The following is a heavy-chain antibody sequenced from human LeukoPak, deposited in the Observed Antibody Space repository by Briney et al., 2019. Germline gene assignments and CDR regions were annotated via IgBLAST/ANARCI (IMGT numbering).Heavy chain of an antibody. Sequence: SGGSLRLSCAASGFTFSSYAMSWVRQAPGKGLEWVSAISGSGGSTYYADSVKGRFTISRDNSKNTLYLQMNSLRAEDTAVYYCAKDPFASPLLWFGESLTTSFDYWGQGTLVTVSS. CDR1: GFTFSSYA. V-gene: IGHV3-23*01. J-gene: IGHJ4*02. CDR3: AKDPFASPLLWFGESLTTSFDY. CDR2: ISGSGGST. D-gene: IGHD3-10*01.